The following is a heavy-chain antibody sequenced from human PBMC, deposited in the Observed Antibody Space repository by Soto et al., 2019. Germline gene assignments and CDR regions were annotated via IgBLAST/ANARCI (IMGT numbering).Heavy chain of an antibody. J-gene: IGHJ4*02. V-gene: IGHV3-30*18. CDR1: GFTFSSYG. CDR3: AKDHSGSYYYFDY. CDR2: ISDDGSNK. D-gene: IGHD1-26*01. Sequence: QVQLVESGGGVVQPGRSLRLSCAASGFTFSSYGMHWVRQAPGKGLEWVAVISDDGSNKYFADSVKGRFTISRDNSKKTLYLQMNSLRAEDTAVYYCAKDHSGSYYYFDYWGQGTLVTVSS.